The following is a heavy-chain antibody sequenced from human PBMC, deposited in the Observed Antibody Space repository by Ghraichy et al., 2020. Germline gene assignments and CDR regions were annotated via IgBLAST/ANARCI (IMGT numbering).Heavy chain of an antibody. D-gene: IGHD2-21*01. CDR3: ARVIGTFNWFDP. V-gene: IGHV4-38-2*02. Sequence: SGTLSLTCNVSGYSISSGYYWGWIRQSPVKGLEWVGSIFYGGQTYFNPSLKSRISLSLDTSKNQFSLKVTSVTASDTAIYYCARVIGTFNWFDPWGPGTLVTVSP. CDR2: IFYGGQT. J-gene: IGHJ5*01. CDR1: GYSISSGYY.